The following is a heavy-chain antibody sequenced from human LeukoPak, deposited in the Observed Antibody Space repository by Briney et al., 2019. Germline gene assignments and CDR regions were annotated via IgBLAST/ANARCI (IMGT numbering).Heavy chain of an antibody. CDR3: ARVEYISGYSHVY. CDR1: GYAFTSYD. D-gene: IGHD3-22*01. J-gene: IGHJ4*02. Sequence: ASVNVSCTTSGYAFTSYDINWVRQATGQGLEWMGWMNPNSGNTGYAQKFQGRVTMTRNIFISTAYMELSSLRSEDTAVYYCARVEYISGYSHVYWGQGTLVTVSS. CDR2: MNPNSGNT. V-gene: IGHV1-8*01.